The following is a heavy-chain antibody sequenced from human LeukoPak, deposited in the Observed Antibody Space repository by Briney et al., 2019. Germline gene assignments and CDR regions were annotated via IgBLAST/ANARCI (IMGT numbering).Heavy chain of an antibody. V-gene: IGHV3-7*01. Sequence: GGTLRLSCAASGFTFSSYWMSWVRQAPGKGLEWVANIKQDGSEKYYVDSVKGRFTISRDNAKNSLYLQMNSLRAEDTAVYYCARIGGYGHYPSFGYWGQGTLVTVSS. CDR2: IKQDGSEK. CDR1: GFTFSSYW. J-gene: IGHJ4*02. D-gene: IGHD5-18*01. CDR3: ARIGGYGHYPSFGY.